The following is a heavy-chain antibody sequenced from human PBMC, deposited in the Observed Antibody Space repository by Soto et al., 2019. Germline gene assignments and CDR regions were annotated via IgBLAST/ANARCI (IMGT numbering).Heavy chain of an antibody. Sequence: QVQMVQSGAEVKKPGSSARVSCKVSGGTFSRHSISWVRQAPGQGLEWMGGIIPIFDATQYAQKFHGRLTITADESTTTSHMALSGLRPEDTAIYFCARDLTSGRGSWGQGTLVTVS. D-gene: IGHD2-15*01. V-gene: IGHV1-69*01. CDR2: IIPIFDAT. J-gene: IGHJ4*02. CDR1: GGTFSRHS. CDR3: ARDLTSGRGS.